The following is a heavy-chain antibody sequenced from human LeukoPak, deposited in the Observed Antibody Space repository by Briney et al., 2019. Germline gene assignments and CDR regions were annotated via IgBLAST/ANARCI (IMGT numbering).Heavy chain of an antibody. CDR2: IASKTDGGAT. Sequence: GGSLRLSCSASGLTVTNVWMNWVRQAPGEGLDWVGRIASKTDGGATDYAAPVKGRFTISRDDSKNTLNLQMNSLKTEDTAVYYYTTGIRGDWGQGTLVTVSS. CDR1: GLTVTNVW. CDR3: TTGIRGD. V-gene: IGHV3-15*07. D-gene: IGHD3-10*01. J-gene: IGHJ4*02.